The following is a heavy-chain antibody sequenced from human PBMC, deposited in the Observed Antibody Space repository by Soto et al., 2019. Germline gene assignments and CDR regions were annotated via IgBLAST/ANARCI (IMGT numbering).Heavy chain of an antibody. V-gene: IGHV1-69*01. D-gene: IGHD2-15*01. Sequence: QVQLVQSGAEVKKPGSSVKVSCKASGGTFSSYAISWVRQDPGQGLEWMGGIIPISGTANYAQKFQGRVTITADESTSTAYMELSRPRSEAKTVDYCSLSQCCSRRVESSNDFCYGMAVWGQGTTVTVSS. CDR3: SLSQCCSRRVESSNDFCYGMAV. CDR2: IIPISGTA. CDR1: GGTFSSYA. J-gene: IGHJ6*02.